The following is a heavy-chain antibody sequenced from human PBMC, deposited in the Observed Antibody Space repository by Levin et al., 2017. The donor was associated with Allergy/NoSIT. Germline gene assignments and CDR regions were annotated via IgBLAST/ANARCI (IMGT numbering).Heavy chain of an antibody. V-gene: IGHV4-34*01. D-gene: IGHD4-17*01. J-gene: IGHJ3*02. Sequence: KSSETLSLTCAMYGGSFGGYYWSWLRHPPGKGLEWIGEINHRGSTTYNPSLKSRVTISIDTSRNQFSVKLNSVTAADTAVYYCAVFSLRYGAFDIWGQGTMVTVSS. CDR1: GGSFGGYY. CDR2: INHRGST. CDR3: AVFSLRYGAFDI.